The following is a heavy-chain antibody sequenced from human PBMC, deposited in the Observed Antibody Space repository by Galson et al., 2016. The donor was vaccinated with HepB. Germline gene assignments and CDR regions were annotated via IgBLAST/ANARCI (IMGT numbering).Heavy chain of an antibody. CDR3: ARDVVSSGNAFDI. J-gene: IGHJ3*02. D-gene: IGHD1-1*01. Sequence: SVKVSCKASGYTFTVYYMHWVRQAPGQGLEWVGRINPHSGDTNYAQKFQGRVTMTRDTSISTAYMELSRLRSDDTAVYYCARDVVSSGNAFDIWGQGTMVTVSS. V-gene: IGHV1-2*06. CDR2: INPHSGDT. CDR1: GYTFTVYY.